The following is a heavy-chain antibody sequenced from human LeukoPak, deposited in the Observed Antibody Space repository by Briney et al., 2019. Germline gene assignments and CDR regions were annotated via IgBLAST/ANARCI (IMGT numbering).Heavy chain of an antibody. CDR2: IYTSGST. CDR3: ARDSEAKDAFDI. CDR1: GGSISSYY. Sequence: SETLSLTCTVSGGSISSYYWSWIRQPAGKGLEWIGRIYTSGSTNYNPSLKSRVTMSVDTSKNQFSLKLSSVTAADTAVYYRARDSEAKDAFDIWGQGTMVTVSS. V-gene: IGHV4-4*07. J-gene: IGHJ3*02.